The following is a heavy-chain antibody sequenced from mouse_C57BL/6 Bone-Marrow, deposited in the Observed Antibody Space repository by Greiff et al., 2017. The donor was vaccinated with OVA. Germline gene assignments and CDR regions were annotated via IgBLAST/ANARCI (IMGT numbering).Heavy chain of an antibody. CDR2: ISSGGSYT. V-gene: IGHV5-6*01. D-gene: IGHD2-5*01. CDR1: GFTFSSYG. J-gene: IGHJ2*01. Sequence: EVQRVESGGDLVKPGGSLKLSCAASGFTFSSYGMSWVRQTPDKRLEWVATISSGGSYTYYPDSVKGRFTISRDNAKNTLYLQMSSLKSEDTAMYYCARQGTIVTFDYWGQGTTLTVSS. CDR3: ARQGTIVTFDY.